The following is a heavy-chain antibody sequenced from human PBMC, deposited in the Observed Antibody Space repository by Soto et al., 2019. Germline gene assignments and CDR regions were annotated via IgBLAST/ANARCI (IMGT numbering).Heavy chain of an antibody. J-gene: IGHJ6*02. Sequence: GASVKVSCKASGGTFSSYAISWVRQAPGQGLEWMGGIIPIFGTANYAQKFQGRVTITADESTSTAYMELSSLRSEDTAVYYCARGVGAGLLLDYYYGMDVWGQGTTVTVSS. CDR3: ARGVGAGLLLDYYYGMDV. CDR2: IIPIFGTA. CDR1: GGTFSSYA. D-gene: IGHD1-26*01. V-gene: IGHV1-69*13.